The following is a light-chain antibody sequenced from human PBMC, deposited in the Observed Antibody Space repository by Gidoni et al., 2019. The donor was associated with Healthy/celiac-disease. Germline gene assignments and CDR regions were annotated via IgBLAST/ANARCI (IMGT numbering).Light chain of an antibody. J-gene: IGKJ2*01. CDR2: GAS. CDR3: QQYNNWPPGAYT. V-gene: IGKV3-15*01. CDR1: QSVSSN. Sequence: EIVMTQSPATLSVSPGESATPSGRASQSVSSNLAWYQQKPGQAPRLLIYGASTRATGIPARFSGSGSGTEFTLTISSLQSEDFAVYYCQQYNNWPPGAYTFGQGTKLEIK.